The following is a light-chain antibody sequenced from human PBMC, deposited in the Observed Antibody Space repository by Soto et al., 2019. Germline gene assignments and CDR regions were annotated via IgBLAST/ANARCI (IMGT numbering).Light chain of an antibody. CDR2: KND. V-gene: IGLV1-51*02. Sequence: QSVLTQPPSVSAAPGQKVTISCSGTSSNIGNNYVSWYQQVPGTTPKLLIYKNDERPSGIPDRFSGSKSGTSATLGITGLQTGDEADYYCGAWDSSLNARVFGGGTKLTVL. CDR1: SSNIGNNY. J-gene: IGLJ3*02. CDR3: GAWDSSLNARV.